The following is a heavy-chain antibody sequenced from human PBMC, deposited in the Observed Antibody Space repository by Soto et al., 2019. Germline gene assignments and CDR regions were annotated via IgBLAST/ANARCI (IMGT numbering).Heavy chain of an antibody. Sequence: EMELVESGGGFIEPGRSLRLSCAASGFTFDDYAIHWVRQAPGKGLEWVSGISWDSAVIDYAVSVKGRFTIGRDNAKNSLFLQMNSLRVDDTAVYYCARTGDGHHDFLDYWGQGALVSVSS. CDR2: ISWDSAVI. D-gene: IGHD1-1*01. CDR1: GFTFDDYA. CDR3: ARTGDGHHDFLDY. J-gene: IGHJ4*02. V-gene: IGHV3-9*01.